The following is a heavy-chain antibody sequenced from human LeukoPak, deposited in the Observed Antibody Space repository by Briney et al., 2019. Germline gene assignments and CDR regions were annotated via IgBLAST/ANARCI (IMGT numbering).Heavy chain of an antibody. CDR1: GGSISSSSYY. CDR2: IYYSGST. Sequence: PSETLSLTCTVSGGSISSSSYYWGWIRQPPGQGLEWIGSIYYSGSTYYNPSLKSRVTISVDTSKNQFSLKLSSVTAANTAVYYCARLNYYGSGSYYPPLYNWFDPWGQGTLVTVSS. D-gene: IGHD3-10*01. CDR3: ARLNYYGSGSYYPPLYNWFDP. J-gene: IGHJ5*02. V-gene: IGHV4-39*01.